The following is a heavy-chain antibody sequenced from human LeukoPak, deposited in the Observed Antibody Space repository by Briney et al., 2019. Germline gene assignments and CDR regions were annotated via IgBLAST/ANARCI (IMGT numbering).Heavy chain of an antibody. CDR1: GFTFSNYW. Sequence: GGSLRLSCEASGFTFSNYWMNWVRQAPGKGLEWVANVKDDGSEKHYVDSVKGRFTISRDNAENSLYLQMNSLRAEDTAVYYCARTNNFDYWGQGTLVTVSS. CDR2: VKDDGSEK. J-gene: IGHJ4*02. V-gene: IGHV3-7*01. D-gene: IGHD1-14*01. CDR3: ARTNNFDY.